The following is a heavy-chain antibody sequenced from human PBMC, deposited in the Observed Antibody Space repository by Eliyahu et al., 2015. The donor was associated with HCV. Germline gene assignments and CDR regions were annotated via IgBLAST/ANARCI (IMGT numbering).Heavy chain of an antibody. Sequence: QVQLQQWGAGLLKPSETLSLTCAVYGGSFSGYYWSWIRQPPGKGLEWIGEINHSGSTNYNPSLKSRVTISVDTSKNQFSLKLSSVTAADTAVYYCATYAYWSGYYQNYFDYWGQGTLVTVSS. CDR1: GGSFSGYY. J-gene: IGHJ4*02. CDR2: INHSGST. CDR3: ATYAYWSGYYQNYFDY. D-gene: IGHD3-3*01. V-gene: IGHV4-34*01.